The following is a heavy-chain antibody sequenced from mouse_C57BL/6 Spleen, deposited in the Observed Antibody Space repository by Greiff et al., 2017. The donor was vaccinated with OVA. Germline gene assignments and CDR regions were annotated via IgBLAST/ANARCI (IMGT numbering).Heavy chain of an antibody. Sequence: QVQLQQSGAELVKPGASVKISCKASGYAFSSYWMNWVKQRPGKGLEWIGQIYPGDGDTNYNGKFKGKATLTADKSSSTAYMQLSNLTSEDSTVYVCARALDGYCAAMDYWGQGTSVTVSS. CDR3: ARALDGYCAAMDY. J-gene: IGHJ4*01. V-gene: IGHV1-80*01. CDR1: GYAFSSYW. CDR2: IYPGDGDT. D-gene: IGHD2-3*01.